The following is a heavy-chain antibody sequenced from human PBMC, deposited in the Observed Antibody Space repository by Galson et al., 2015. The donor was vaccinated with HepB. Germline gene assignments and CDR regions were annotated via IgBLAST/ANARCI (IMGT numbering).Heavy chain of an antibody. CDR1: GGSIDSYY. D-gene: IGHD4-11*01. CDR2: IYYSGGT. J-gene: IGHJ1*01. Sequence: ETLSLTCTVSGGSIDSYYWSWIRQPPGRGLEWIGYIYYSGGTKYNPSLKGRVAISVDTSKRHFSLKLNSVTAADTAVYYCARQGNDYSREYWGQGTLVTVAT. V-gene: IGHV4-59*08. CDR3: ARQGNDYSREY.